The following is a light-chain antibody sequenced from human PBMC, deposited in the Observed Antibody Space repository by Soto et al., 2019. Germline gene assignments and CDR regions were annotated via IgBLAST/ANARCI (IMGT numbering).Light chain of an antibody. CDR1: NIGSKS. V-gene: IGLV3-21*04. CDR3: QVWDTGSDQGV. CDR2: YDR. J-gene: IGLJ2*01. Sequence: SYELAQPPSVSVAPGKTASITCGGNNIGSKSVLWYQQKAGQAPVLLIYYDRYRPSGIPERFSGSNSGNTATLTISRVEAGDEADYYCQVWDTGSDQGVFGGGTKVTVL.